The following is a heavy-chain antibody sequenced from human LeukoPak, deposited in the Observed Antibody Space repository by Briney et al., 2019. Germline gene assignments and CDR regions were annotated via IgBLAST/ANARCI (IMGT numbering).Heavy chain of an antibody. CDR3: ARDSGGDTYNDYFDS. Sequence: GGSLRLSCAASGFSFNTYAMHWVRQAPGKGLEYVSAINYNGDSTYYANSVKGRFIIFRDNSKKTLFLQMGSLRAEDTAVYYCARDSGGDTYNDYFDSWGQGTLVTVSS. J-gene: IGHJ4*02. CDR1: GFSFNTYA. CDR2: INYNGDST. V-gene: IGHV3-64*01. D-gene: IGHD5-24*01.